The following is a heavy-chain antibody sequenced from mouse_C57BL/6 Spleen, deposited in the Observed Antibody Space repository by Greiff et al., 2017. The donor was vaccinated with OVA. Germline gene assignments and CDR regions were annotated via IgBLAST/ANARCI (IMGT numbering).Heavy chain of an antibody. J-gene: IGHJ2*01. CDR2: INPNNGGT. D-gene: IGHD1-1*01. CDR1: GYTFTDYN. CDR3: ARGSHGSSPYYFDY. Sequence: VQLKESGPELVKPGASVKIPCKASGYTFTDYNMDWVKQSHGKSLEWIGDINPNNGGTIYNQKFKGKATLTVDKSSSTAYMELRSLTSEDTAVYYCARGSHGSSPYYFDYWGQGTTLTVSS. V-gene: IGHV1-18*01.